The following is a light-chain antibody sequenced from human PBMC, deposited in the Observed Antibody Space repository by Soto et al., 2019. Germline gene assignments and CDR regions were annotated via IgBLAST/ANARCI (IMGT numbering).Light chain of an antibody. CDR1: QDIDSW. Sequence: DIQMTQSPSSVSASIGDRVTITCRASQDIDSWLAWFQQKPGEAPRLLIYAAISLHSGVPSRFSGAGSGTDFSLTISSLQPEDFATYFCQQGKSFPLTFGGGTKVEIK. CDR2: AAI. CDR3: QQGKSFPLT. V-gene: IGKV1-12*01. J-gene: IGKJ4*01.